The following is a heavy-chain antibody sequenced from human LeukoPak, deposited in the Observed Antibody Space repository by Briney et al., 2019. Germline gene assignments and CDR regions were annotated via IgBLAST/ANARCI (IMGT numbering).Heavy chain of an antibody. CDR3: AREGGYSYGASGY. J-gene: IGHJ4*02. V-gene: IGHV4-59*01. D-gene: IGHD5-18*01. CDR1: GGSISSYY. Sequence: SETLSLTCTVSGGSISSYYWSWIRQPPGKGLEWIGYIYYSGSTNYNPSLKSRVTISVDTSKNQFSLKLSSVTAADTAVYYCAREGGYSYGASGYWGQGTLVTVSS. CDR2: IYYSGST.